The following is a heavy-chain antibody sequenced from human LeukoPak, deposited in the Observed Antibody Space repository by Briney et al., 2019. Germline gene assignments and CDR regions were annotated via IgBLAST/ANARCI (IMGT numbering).Heavy chain of an antibody. CDR3: ARDGRGYSYGYRAFDI. J-gene: IGHJ3*02. CDR2: ISSSSSTI. Sequence: GGSLRLSCAASGFTFSSYSMTWVRRAPGKGLEWVSYISSSSSTIYYADSVKGRFTISRNNAKNSLYLQMNSLRAEDTAVYYCARDGRGYSYGYRAFDIWGQGTMVTVSS. V-gene: IGHV3-48*01. D-gene: IGHD5-18*01. CDR1: GFTFSSYS.